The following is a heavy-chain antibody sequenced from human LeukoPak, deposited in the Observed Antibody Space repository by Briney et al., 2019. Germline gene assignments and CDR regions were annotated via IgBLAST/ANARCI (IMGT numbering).Heavy chain of an antibody. D-gene: IGHD3-22*01. V-gene: IGHV3-30*18. Sequence: GRSLRLSCAASGFTFSSYNMQWVRQAPGKGLEWVAGTSYDVSKKFYADSVKGRFTISRDNSQNTLFLQMNSLRPEDTAVYYCAKPRGLDYYDSSVILDYWGQGTLVTVSS. CDR2: TSYDVSKK. CDR1: GFTFSSYN. CDR3: AKPRGLDYYDSSVILDY. J-gene: IGHJ4*02.